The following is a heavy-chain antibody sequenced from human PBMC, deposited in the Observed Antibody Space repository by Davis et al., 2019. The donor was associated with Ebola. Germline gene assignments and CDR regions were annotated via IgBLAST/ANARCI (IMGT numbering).Heavy chain of an antibody. D-gene: IGHD3-22*01. CDR2: IYYSGST. CDR1: GGSISSGGYY. V-gene: IGHV4-39*01. J-gene: IGHJ2*01. Sequence: SETLSLTCTVSGGSISSGGYYWSWIRQHPGKGLEWIGYIYYSGSTYYNPSLKSRVTISVDTSKNQFSLKLSSVTAADTAVYYCARQVSYYYDSSGYRLYWYFDLWGRGTLVTVSS. CDR3: ARQVSYYYDSSGYRLYWYFDL.